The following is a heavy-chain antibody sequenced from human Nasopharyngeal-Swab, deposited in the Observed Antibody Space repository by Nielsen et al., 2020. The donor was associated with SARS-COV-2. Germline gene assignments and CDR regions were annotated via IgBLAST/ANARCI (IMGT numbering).Heavy chain of an antibody. Sequence: SETLSLTCTVSGCSISSSSYYWGWIRQPPGKELEWIGSIYYSGSTYYNPSLKSRVTISVDTSKDQFSLKLSSVTAADTAVYYCARRIAVAGTGALDYWGQGTLVTVSS. D-gene: IGHD6-19*01. J-gene: IGHJ4*02. V-gene: IGHV4-39*01. CDR1: GCSISSSSYY. CDR3: ARRIAVAGTGALDY. CDR2: IYYSGST.